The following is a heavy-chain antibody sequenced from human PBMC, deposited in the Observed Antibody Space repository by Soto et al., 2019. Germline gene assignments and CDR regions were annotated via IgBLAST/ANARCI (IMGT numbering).Heavy chain of an antibody. CDR1: GYTLTELS. CDR2: FDPEDGET. D-gene: IGHD2-2*01. Sequence: ASVKLSCKVSGYTLTELSMHWVRQAPGKGLEWMGGFDPEDGETIYAQKFQGRVTMTEDTSTDTAYMELSSLRSEDTAVYYCATAEYCSSTSCDSNNWFDPWGQGTLVTVSS. J-gene: IGHJ5*02. V-gene: IGHV1-24*01. CDR3: ATAEYCSSTSCDSNNWFDP.